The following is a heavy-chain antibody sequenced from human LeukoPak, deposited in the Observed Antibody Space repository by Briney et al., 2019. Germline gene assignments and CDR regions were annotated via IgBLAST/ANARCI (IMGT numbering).Heavy chain of an antibody. CDR1: GYTFTSYG. CDR3: ARDLGRQQLTVGLYYYYYMDV. J-gene: IGHJ6*03. D-gene: IGHD6-13*01. CDR2: ISAYNGNT. Sequence: ASVKVSCKASGYTFTSYGISWVRQAPGQGLEWMGWISAYNGNTNYAQKLQGRVTMTIDTSTSTAYMELRSLRSDDTAVYYCARDLGRQQLTVGLYYYYYMDVWGKGTTVTVSS. V-gene: IGHV1-18*01.